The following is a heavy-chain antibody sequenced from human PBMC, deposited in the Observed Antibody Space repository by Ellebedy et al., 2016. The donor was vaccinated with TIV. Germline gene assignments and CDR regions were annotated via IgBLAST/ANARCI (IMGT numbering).Heavy chain of an antibody. J-gene: IGHJ4*02. Sequence: SETLSLXCAVYGGSFSGYYWSWIRQPPGKGLEWIGEINHSGSTNYNPSLKSRVTISVDTSKNQFSLKLSSVTAADTAVYYCARGIVGATAFDYWGQGTLVTVSS. D-gene: IGHD1-26*01. CDR3: ARGIVGATAFDY. CDR2: INHSGST. CDR1: GGSFSGYY. V-gene: IGHV4-34*01.